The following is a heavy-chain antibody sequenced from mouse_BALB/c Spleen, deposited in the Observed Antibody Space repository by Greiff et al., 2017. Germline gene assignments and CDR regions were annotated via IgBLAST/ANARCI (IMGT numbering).Heavy chain of an antibody. CDR1: GFNIKDSY. J-gene: IGHJ3*01. Sequence: VQLQQSGAELVKPGASVKLSCTASGFNIKDSYMHWVKQRPEQGLEWIGRIDPANGNTKYDPKFQGKATITADTSSNTAYLQLSSLTSEDTAVYDCDGSSYVTWFAYWGQGTLVTVSA. CDR3: DGSSYVTWFAY. D-gene: IGHD1-1*01. CDR2: IDPANGNT. V-gene: IGHV14-3*02.